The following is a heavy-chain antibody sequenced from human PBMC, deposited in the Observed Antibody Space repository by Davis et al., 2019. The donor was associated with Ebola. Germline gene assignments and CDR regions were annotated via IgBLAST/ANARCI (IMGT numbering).Heavy chain of an antibody. CDR3: ARGGTTVTTLVTYYRV. V-gene: IGHV4-34*01. CDR1: GGSFSGYY. D-gene: IGHD4-11*01. CDR2: INHSGST. J-gene: IGHJ4*02. Sequence: SETLSLTCAVYGGSFSGYYWSWIRQPPGKGLEWIGEINHSGSTNYNPSLKSRVTISVDTSKNQFSLKLSSVTAADTAVYYCARGGTTVTTLVTYYRVWGQGTLVTVSS.